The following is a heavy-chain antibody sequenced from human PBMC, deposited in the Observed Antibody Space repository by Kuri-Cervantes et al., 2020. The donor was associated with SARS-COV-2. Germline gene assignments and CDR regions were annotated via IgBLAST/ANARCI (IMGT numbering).Heavy chain of an antibody. V-gene: IGHV4-38-2*02. Sequence: SETLSLTCAVSGYSISSGYYWGWIRQPPGKGLEWIGSIYHSGSTYYNPSLKSRVTISVDTSKNQFSLKLSSVTAADTAVYYCARDGAFTIFGVVIIGDYWGQGTLVTVSS. CDR1: GYSISSGYY. J-gene: IGHJ4*02. D-gene: IGHD3-3*01. CDR2: IYHSGST. CDR3: ARDGAFTIFGVVIIGDY.